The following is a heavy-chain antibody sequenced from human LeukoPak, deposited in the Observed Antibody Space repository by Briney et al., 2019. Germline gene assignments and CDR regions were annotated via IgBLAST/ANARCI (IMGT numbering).Heavy chain of an antibody. CDR3: ARCTNGVCAPSY. J-gene: IGHJ4*02. D-gene: IGHD2-8*01. V-gene: IGHV1-69*02. CDR2: IIPILGIA. CDR1: GGTFSSYT. Sequence: SVKVSCKASGGTFSSYTISWVRQAPGQGLEWMGRIIPILGIANYAQKFQDRVTITADKSTSTAYMELSSLRSEDTAVHYCARCTNGVCAPSYWGQGTLVTVSS.